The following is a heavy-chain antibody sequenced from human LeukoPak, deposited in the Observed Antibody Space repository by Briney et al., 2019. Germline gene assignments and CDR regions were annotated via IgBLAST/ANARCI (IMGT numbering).Heavy chain of an antibody. CDR1: GGTFSSYA. D-gene: IGHD1-7*01. Sequence: GASVKVSCKASGGTFSSYAISWVRQAPGQGLEWMGGIIPIFGTANYAQKFQGRVTITADKSTSTAYMELSSLRSEDTAVYYCARDGTNWNYEGGTNWFDPWGQGTLVTVSS. J-gene: IGHJ5*02. CDR3: ARDGTNWNYEGGTNWFDP. V-gene: IGHV1-69*06. CDR2: IIPIFGTA.